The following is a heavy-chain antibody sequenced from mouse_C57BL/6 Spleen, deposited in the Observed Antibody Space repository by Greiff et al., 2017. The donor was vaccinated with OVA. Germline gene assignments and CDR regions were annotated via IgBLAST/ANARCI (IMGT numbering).Heavy chain of an antibody. CDR2: IYPGDGDT. D-gene: IGHD1-3*01. J-gene: IGHJ4*01. CDR3: ARGEWNAMDD. V-gene: IGHV1-80*01. Sequence: QVQLKESGAELVKPGASVKISCKASGYAFSSYWLNWVKQRPGKGLEWIGQIYPGDGDTNYNGKFKGKATLTADKSSSTAYMQLSSLTSEDSAVYFCARGEWNAMDDWGQGTSVTVSS. CDR1: GYAFSSYW.